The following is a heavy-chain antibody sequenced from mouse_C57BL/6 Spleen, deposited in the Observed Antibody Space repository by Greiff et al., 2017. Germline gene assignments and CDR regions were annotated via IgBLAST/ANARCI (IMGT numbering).Heavy chain of an antibody. D-gene: IGHD1-1*01. CDR3: AKDGDYYYDSGPYWYFDV. CDR1: GFTFSDYY. CDR2: INYDGSST. Sequence: EVMLVESEGGLVQPGSSMKLPCTASGFTFSDYYMAWVRQVPEKGLEWVANINYDGSSTYYLDSLKSRFIISRDNAKNILYLQMSSLKSEDTTTYYCAKDGDYYYDSGPYWYFDVWGTGTTVTVPS. V-gene: IGHV5-16*01. J-gene: IGHJ1*03.